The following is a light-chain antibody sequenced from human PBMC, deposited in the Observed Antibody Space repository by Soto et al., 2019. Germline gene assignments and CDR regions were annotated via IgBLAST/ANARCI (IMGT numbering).Light chain of an antibody. CDR1: SSDIGTYNL. CDR2: DLN. Sequence: QSALTQPASVSGSPGQSITISCTGTSSDIGTYNLVSWYQHYPGKAPKLMIYDLNKRPSGVPDRFSGSKSGNTASLTISGLQAEDEAAYYCCSYAGTYPFVVFGGGTKLTVL. CDR3: CSYAGTYPFVV. V-gene: IGLV2-11*01. J-gene: IGLJ2*01.